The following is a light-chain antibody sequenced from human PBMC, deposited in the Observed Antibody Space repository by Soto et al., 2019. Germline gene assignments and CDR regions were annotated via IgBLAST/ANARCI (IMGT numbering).Light chain of an antibody. CDR3: QQYGTSVP. CDR2: RAS. CDR1: QSVSNNY. J-gene: IGKJ5*01. V-gene: IGKV3-20*01. Sequence: EIVLTQSPGTLSLSPGEGATLSCGASQSVSNNYLAWYQQKPGQSPRLLIYRASTRATGIPDRFSGSGSGTDFTLNITSLDPEDFAVYFCQQYGTSVPFGQGTRLEIK.